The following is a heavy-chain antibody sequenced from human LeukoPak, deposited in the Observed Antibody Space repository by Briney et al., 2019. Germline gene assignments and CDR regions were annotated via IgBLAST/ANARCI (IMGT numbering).Heavy chain of an antibody. CDR2: ISGSGGST. CDR3: ARDLGWFHFDS. Sequence: GGSLRLSCAASGFTFSSYAMSWVRQAPGKGLEWVSAISGSGGSTYYADSVKGRFTISRDNSKNTLYLQMNSVRAEDTAIYYCARDLGWFHFDSWGQGTLVTVSS. CDR1: GFTFSSYA. D-gene: IGHD2-15*01. J-gene: IGHJ4*02. V-gene: IGHV3-23*01.